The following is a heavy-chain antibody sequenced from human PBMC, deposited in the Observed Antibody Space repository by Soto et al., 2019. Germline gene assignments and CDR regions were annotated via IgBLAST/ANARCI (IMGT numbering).Heavy chain of an antibody. CDR1: GASMSGYD. J-gene: IGHJ4*02. D-gene: IGHD2-21*02. V-gene: IGHV4-59*01. CDR3: ARVDPDCGGDCYLVFDF. CDR2: IYYRGST. Sequence: SETRYFTCSPSGASMSGYDWSWIRQPPGKGLEWIGNIYYRGSTNYNPSLKSRVTISVDTSKNQVSLKLSSVTAADTAVYYCARVDPDCGGDCYLVFDFWGQGTLVTVSS.